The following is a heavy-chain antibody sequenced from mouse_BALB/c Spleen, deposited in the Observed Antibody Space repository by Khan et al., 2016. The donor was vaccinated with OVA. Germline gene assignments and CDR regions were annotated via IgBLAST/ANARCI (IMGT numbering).Heavy chain of an antibody. Sequence: LQQPGSELVRPGASVKLSCKASGYTFTSYWMHWVKQRPGQGLEWIGNIYPGSGSTNYDEKFKSKATLTVDTSSSTAYMQLSSLTSDDSAVYYCTRGEYDGDYWGQGTTLTVSS. D-gene: IGHD2-14*01. J-gene: IGHJ2*01. CDR1: GYTFTSYW. V-gene: IGHV1S22*01. CDR2: IYPGSGST. CDR3: TRGEYDGDY.